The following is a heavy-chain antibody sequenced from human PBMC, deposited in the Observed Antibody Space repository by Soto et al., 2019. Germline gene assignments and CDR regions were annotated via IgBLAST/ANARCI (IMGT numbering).Heavy chain of an antibody. Sequence: PGGSLRLSCAASGFTFDDYAMHWVRQAPGKGLEWVSSISWNSGNIDSADSVKGRFTISRDNAKNSLSLQMDSLRAEDTAFYYCAKGGGYELHDAFDIWGQGTMVTVSS. V-gene: IGHV3-9*01. CDR1: GFTFDDYA. D-gene: IGHD5-12*01. CDR3: AKGGGYELHDAFDI. J-gene: IGHJ3*02. CDR2: ISWNSGNI.